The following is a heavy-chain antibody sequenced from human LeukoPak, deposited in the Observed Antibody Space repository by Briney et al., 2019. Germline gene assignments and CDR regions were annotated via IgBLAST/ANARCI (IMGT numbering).Heavy chain of an antibody. CDR1: GGSISSYY. J-gene: IGHJ4*02. V-gene: IGHV4-4*07. CDR2: IYSSGST. Sequence: SETLSLTCSVSGGSISSYYWSWVREPAGKGLEWIGRIYSSGSTNYNPSLNSRVTMSVDTSNNQFSLRLTSVTAADTAVYYCARGTTAAAGIFDCWGQGTLVTVSS. CDR3: ARGTTAAAGIFDC. D-gene: IGHD6-13*01.